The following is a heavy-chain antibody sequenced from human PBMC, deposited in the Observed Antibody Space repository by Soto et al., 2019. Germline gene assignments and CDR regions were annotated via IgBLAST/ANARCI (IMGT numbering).Heavy chain of an antibody. V-gene: IGHV3-64D*06. CDR2: ISSNGGST. CDR3: VKGGVLRYFDWLLSYYYYYGMDV. Sequence: GGSLRLSCSSSGFTFSSYAMHWVRQAPGKGLEYVSAISSNGGSTYYADSVKGRFTISRDNSKNTLYLQMSSLRAEDTAVYYCVKGGVLRYFDWLLSYYYYYGMDVWGQGTTVTVSS. D-gene: IGHD3-9*01. J-gene: IGHJ6*02. CDR1: GFTFSSYA.